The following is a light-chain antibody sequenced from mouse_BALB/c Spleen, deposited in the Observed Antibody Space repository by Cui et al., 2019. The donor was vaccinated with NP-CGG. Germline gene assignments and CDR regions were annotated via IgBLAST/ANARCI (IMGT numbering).Light chain of an antibody. CDR3: ALWYSNHWV. J-gene: IGLJ1*01. Sequence: QAVVTQESALTTSPGETVTLTCRSSTGAVTTSNYANWVQEKPDHLFTGLICGTNNRAPGVPARFSGSLIGDKAVLTITGAQTEDEAIYFCALWYSNHWVFGGGTKLTVL. V-gene: IGLV1*01. CDR2: GTN. CDR1: TGAVTTSNY.